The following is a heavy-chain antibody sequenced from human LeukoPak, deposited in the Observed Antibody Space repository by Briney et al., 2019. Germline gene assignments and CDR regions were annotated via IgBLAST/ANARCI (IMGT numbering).Heavy chain of an antibody. D-gene: IGHD6-13*01. V-gene: IGHV4-39*07. CDR1: GGSISSSSYY. Sequence: PSETLSLTCTVSGGSISSSSYYWGWIRQPPGKGLEWIGSIYYSGSTYYNPSLKSRVTISVDTSKNQFSLKLSSVTAADTAVYYCARGIATPSYYMDVWGKGTTVTVSS. CDR3: ARGIATPSYYMDV. J-gene: IGHJ6*03. CDR2: IYYSGST.